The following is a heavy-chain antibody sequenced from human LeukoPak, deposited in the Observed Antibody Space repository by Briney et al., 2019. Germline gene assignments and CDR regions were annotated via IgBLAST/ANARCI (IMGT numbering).Heavy chain of an antibody. J-gene: IGHJ4*02. D-gene: IGHD2-15*01. CDR1: GDSISTYY. CDR2: IYYSGST. V-gene: IGHV4-59*08. CDR3: ARHAGGGHCGGGSCFFPDY. Sequence: SETLSLTCTVSGDSISTYYWSWIRQPPGKGPEWIGYIYYSGSTNYNPSLRSRVTISVDTSKNQFSLKLSSVTAADAAVYYCARHAGGGHCGGGSCFFPDYWGQGTLVTVSS.